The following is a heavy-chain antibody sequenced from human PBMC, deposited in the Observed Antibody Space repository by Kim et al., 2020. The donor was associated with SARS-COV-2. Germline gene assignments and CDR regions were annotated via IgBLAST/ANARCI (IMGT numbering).Heavy chain of an antibody. D-gene: IGHD4-17*01. CDR2: INGNVDYT. CDR1: GFTFTTFA. V-gene: IGHV3-23*01. J-gene: IGHJ2*01. Sequence: GGSLRLSCAASGFTFTTFAMNWVRQAPGKGLEWVSLINGNVDYTYYADSVKGRFTISRDNFKNTLYLQMNSLRDEDTAIYYCARRGLPATSWYFDLWGRGTLVTVSS. CDR3: ARRGLPATSWYFDL.